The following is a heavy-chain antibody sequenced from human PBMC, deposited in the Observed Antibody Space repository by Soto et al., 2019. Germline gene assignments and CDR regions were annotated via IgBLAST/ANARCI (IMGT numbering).Heavy chain of an antibody. CDR2: ISYDGSNK. V-gene: IGHV3-30*18. J-gene: IGHJ4*02. D-gene: IGHD1-26*01. Sequence: QVQLVESGGGVVQPGRSLRLSCAASGFTFSSYGMHWVRQAPGKGLEWVAVISYDGSNKYYADSVKGRFTISRDNSKNTLYLQMNSLRAEDTAVYYCAKDETGATTPDFDYWGQGTLVTVSS. CDR3: AKDETGATTPDFDY. CDR1: GFTFSSYG.